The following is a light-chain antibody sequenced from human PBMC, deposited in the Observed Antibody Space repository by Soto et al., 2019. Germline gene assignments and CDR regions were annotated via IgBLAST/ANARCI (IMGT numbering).Light chain of an antibody. J-gene: IGKJ1*01. CDR2: GAS. Sequence: EIVMTQSPATLSVSPGERATLSCRASQSVSGNLAWYQQKPGQAPRLLIYGASTRATGIPARFSGSGSATEFTLTISSLQAEDFAVYYCQQYNNGPKTFGEGTKVEIK. CDR1: QSVSGN. CDR3: QQYNNGPKT. V-gene: IGKV3-15*01.